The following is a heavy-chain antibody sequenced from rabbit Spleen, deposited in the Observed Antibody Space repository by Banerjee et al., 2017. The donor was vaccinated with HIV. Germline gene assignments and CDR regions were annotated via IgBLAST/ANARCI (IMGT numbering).Heavy chain of an antibody. CDR3: ARDTSSSFSSYGMDL. CDR2: IYTGDGST. D-gene: IGHD1-1*01. V-gene: IGHV1S45*01. J-gene: IGHJ6*01. CDR1: GFSFSSYYD. Sequence: QEQLVESGGGLVQPEGSLTLTCTASGFSFSSYYDMCWVRQAPGKGLEWIGYIYTGDGSTGYASWVNGRFTISKTSSTTMTLQMTSLTAADTATYFCARDTSSSFSSYGMDLWGPGTLVTVS.